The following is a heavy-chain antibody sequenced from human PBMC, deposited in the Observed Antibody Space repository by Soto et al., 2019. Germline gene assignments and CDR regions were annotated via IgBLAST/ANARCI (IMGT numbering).Heavy chain of an antibody. D-gene: IGHD2-15*01. V-gene: IGHV1-18*04. CDR1: GYTFTSYG. CDR3: ARDRSRYGGNPYFDY. CDR2: ISAYNGNT. J-gene: IGHJ4*02. Sequence: VASVKVSCKASGYTFTSYGISWVRQAPGQGLEWMGWISAYNGNTNYAQKLQGRVTMTTDTSTSTAYMELRSLRSDDTAVYYCARDRSRYGGNPYFDYWGQGTLVTVSS.